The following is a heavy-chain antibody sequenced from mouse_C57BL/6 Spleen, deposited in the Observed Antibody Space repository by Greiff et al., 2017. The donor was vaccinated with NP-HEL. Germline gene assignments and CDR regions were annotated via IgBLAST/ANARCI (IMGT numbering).Heavy chain of an antibody. D-gene: IGHD1-1*02. V-gene: IGHV1-82*01. CDR3: ARNHYGGYAG. Sequence: VQLQQSGPELVKPGASVKISCKASGYAFSSSWMNWVKQRPGKGLEWIGRIYPGDGDTNYNGKFKGKATLTADKSSSTAYMQLSSLTSEDSAVYFCARNHYGGYAGWGPGTLVTVSA. J-gene: IGHJ3*02. CDR2: IYPGDGDT. CDR1: GYAFSSSW.